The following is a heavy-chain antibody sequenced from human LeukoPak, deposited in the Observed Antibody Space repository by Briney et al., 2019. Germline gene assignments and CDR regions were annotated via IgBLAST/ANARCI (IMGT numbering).Heavy chain of an antibody. V-gene: IGHV4-61*01. Sequence: SETLSLTCTVSGDSISSSSYYWSWIRQPPGKGLEWIGYIYYSGSTNYNPSLKSRVTISVDTSKNQFSLKLSSVTAADTAVYYCARGGGISHYYYYMDVWGKGTTVTISS. D-gene: IGHD6-13*01. CDR3: ARGGGISHYYYYMDV. J-gene: IGHJ6*03. CDR2: IYYSGST. CDR1: GDSISSSSYY.